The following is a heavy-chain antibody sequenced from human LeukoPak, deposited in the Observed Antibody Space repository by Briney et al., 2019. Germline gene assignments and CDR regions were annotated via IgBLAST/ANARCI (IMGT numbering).Heavy chain of an antibody. V-gene: IGHV3-30*03. CDR1: GFTFSNSG. Sequence: GGSLRLSCAASGFTFSNSGMHWVRQAPGKGLEWVALISYDGSHKYYADSVKGRFSISRDNSKNTLYLQMNSLRAEDTPVYYCARDRGSFLNLFVPWRQGSQLSLSS. J-gene: IGHJ5*02. CDR2: ISYDGSHK. CDR3: ARDRGSFLNLFVP.